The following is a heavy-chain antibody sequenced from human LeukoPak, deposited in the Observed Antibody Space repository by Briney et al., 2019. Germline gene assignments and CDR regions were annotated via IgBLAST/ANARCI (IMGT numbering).Heavy chain of an antibody. V-gene: IGHV4-4*07. CDR1: GGSISSYY. D-gene: IGHD4-11*01. J-gene: IGHJ4*02. Sequence: SETLSLTCTVSGGSISSYYRRWIRQPAGKGLEWIGRIYTSGSTNYNPSLKSRVTMSVDTSKNQFSLKLSSVTAADTAVYYCAREALHLTTLYFDYWGQGTLVTVSS. CDR2: IYTSGST. CDR3: AREALHLTTLYFDY.